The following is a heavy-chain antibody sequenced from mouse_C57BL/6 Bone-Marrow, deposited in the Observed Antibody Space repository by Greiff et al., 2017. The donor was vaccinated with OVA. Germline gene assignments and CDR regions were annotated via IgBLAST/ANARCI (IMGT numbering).Heavy chain of an antibody. CDR1: GYAFSSYW. J-gene: IGHJ4*01. Sequence: VQLQQSGAELVKPGASVKISCKASGYAFSSYWMNWVKQRPGQGLEWIGNINPSNGGTNYNEKFKSKATLTVDKSSSTAYMQLSSLTSEDSAVYFCARQGPSHSSGLLYYYAMDYWGQGTSVTVSS. V-gene: IGHV1-53*01. D-gene: IGHD3-2*02. CDR3: ARQGPSHSSGLLYYYAMDY. CDR2: INPSNGGT.